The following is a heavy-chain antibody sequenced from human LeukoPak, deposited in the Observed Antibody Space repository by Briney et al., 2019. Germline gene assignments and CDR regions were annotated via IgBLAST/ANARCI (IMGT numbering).Heavy chain of an antibody. CDR2: IYPGDSAT. Sequence: GESLKISCKGSGYSFTNYWIGWVRRMPGKGLELMGVIYPGDSATRYSPSFRGQVAISVDKSIRTAYLQWSSLKASDIAMYYCARLPYCGGDCYPNWFDTWGQGTQVTVSS. J-gene: IGHJ5*02. CDR3: ARLPYCGGDCYPNWFDT. V-gene: IGHV5-51*01. D-gene: IGHD2-21*02. CDR1: GYSFTNYW.